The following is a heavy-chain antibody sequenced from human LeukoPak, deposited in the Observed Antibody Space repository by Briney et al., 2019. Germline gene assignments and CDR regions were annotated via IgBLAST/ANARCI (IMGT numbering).Heavy chain of an antibody. CDR2: ISSSGSTI. CDR3: AKVMAYCSSTSCYDRVHFDY. D-gene: IGHD2-2*01. Sequence: TGGSLRLSCAASGFTFSDYYMSWIRQAPGKGLEWVSYISSSGSTIYYADSVKGRFTISRDNAKNSLYLQMNSLRAEDTAVYYCAKVMAYCSSTSCYDRVHFDYWGQGTLVTVSS. CDR1: GFTFSDYY. J-gene: IGHJ4*02. V-gene: IGHV3-11*01.